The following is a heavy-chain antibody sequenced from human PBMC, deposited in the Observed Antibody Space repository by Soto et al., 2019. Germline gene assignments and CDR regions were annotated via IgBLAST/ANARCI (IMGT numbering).Heavy chain of an antibody. CDR3: ARVLYTSSCNYYDYYGMDV. D-gene: IGHD6-6*01. Sequence: ASVKVSCTASGYTFTSYYMHWGGHAPGQGLEWMGIINPSGGSTSYAQKFQGRVTMTRDTSTSTVYMELSSLRSEDTAGYYCARVLYTSSCNYYDYYGMDVWGQGTTVTVSS. CDR2: INPSGGST. CDR1: GYTFTSYY. J-gene: IGHJ6*02. V-gene: IGHV1-46*01.